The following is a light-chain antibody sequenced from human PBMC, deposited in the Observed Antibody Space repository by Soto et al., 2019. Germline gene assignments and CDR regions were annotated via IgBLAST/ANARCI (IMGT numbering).Light chain of an antibody. Sequence: QSVLTQPPSASGSPGQSVTISCTGTSSDIGGYNYVSWYQQHPGQAPKLILYEVTKRPSGVPDRFSGSKSGNTASLTVSGLQAEDEADYYCSSYTTSSTLVFGTGTKLTVL. CDR3: SSYTTSSTLV. J-gene: IGLJ1*01. V-gene: IGLV2-8*01. CDR2: EVT. CDR1: SSDIGGYNY.